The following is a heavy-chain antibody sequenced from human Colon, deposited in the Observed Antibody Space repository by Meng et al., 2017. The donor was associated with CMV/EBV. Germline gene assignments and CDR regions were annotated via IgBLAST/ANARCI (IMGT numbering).Heavy chain of an antibody. Sequence: SETLSLTCSVSGDAIGDSYYYWGWIRQSPGKGLEWIGSIFYSGSTYNNPSLQSRLTISIETSNNQFTLKLTSLTAADTAVYYCARDCGSSSWPYYYYGMDVWGQGTTVTVSS. V-gene: IGHV4-39*06. CDR3: ARDCGSSSWPYYYYGMDV. D-gene: IGHD6-13*01. J-gene: IGHJ6*02. CDR1: GDAIGDSYYY. CDR2: IFYSGST.